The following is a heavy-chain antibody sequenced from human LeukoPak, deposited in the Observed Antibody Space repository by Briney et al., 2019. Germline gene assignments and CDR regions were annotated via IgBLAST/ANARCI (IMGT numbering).Heavy chain of an antibody. CDR3: ARGNHDSSSWYT. Sequence: PSDTLSLTCAVSGYSISSGYYWGWIRQPPGKGLEGIGSIYHSGSTYYNPSLKSGVTISVDTSKNQFSLKLSSVTAADTAVYYCARGNHDSSSWYTWGQGTLVTVSS. V-gene: IGHV4-38-2*01. D-gene: IGHD6-13*01. CDR2: IYHSGST. J-gene: IGHJ5*02. CDR1: GYSISSGYY.